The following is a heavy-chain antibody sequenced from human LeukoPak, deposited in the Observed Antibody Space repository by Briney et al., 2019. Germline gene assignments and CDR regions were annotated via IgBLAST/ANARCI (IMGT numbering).Heavy chain of an antibody. D-gene: IGHD6-13*01. CDR3: ARRNPSIAAAGRAFDP. CDR1: GGSFSGYY. CDR2: INHSGST. J-gene: IGHJ5*02. Sequence: SETLSLTCAVYGGSFSGYYWSWIRQPPGKGLEWIGEINHSGSTNYNPSLKSRVTISVDTSKNQFSLRLSSVTAADTAVYYCARRNPSIAAAGRAFDPWGQGTLVTVSP. V-gene: IGHV4-34*01.